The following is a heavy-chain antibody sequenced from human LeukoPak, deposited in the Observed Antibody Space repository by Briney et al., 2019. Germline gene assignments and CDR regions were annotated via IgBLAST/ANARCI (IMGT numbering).Heavy chain of an antibody. CDR1: GGSFSSYY. CDR3: ASVASLTQPYYYGMDV. D-gene: IGHD2-15*01. V-gene: IGHV4-34*01. Sequence: SETPSLTCTVSGGSFSSYYWSWIRQPPGKGLEWIGEINHSGSTNYNPSLKSRVTISVDTSKNQFSLKLSSVTAADTAVYYCASVASLTQPYYYGMDVWGQGTTVTVSS. CDR2: INHSGST. J-gene: IGHJ6*02.